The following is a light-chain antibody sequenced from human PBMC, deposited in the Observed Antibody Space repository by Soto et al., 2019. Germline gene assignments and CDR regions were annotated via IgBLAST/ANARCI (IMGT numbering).Light chain of an antibody. J-gene: IGKJ1*01. CDR1: QRISTW. Sequence: IQRTQSPSTLSASVGDRVTITFRASQRISTWLAWYQQKPGKAPKLLIYKASSLESGVPSRFSGSGSGTEFTLSINSLQPDDFATYYCQQYNSYSAFGQGTKVDI. V-gene: IGKV1-5*03. CDR2: KAS. CDR3: QQYNSYSA.